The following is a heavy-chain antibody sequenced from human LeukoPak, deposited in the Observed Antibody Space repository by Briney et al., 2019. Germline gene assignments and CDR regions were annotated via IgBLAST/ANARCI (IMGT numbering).Heavy chain of an antibody. J-gene: IGHJ6*02. CDR3: ARDHERRYGMDV. CDR1: GFTFSSYA. V-gene: IGHV3-30-3*01. CDR2: ISYDGSNK. Sequence: GGSLRLSCAASGFTFSSYAMHWVRQAPGKGLEWVAVISYDGSNKYYADSVKGRFTISRDNSKNALYLQMNSLRAEDTAVYYCARDHERRYGMDVWGQGTTVTVSS.